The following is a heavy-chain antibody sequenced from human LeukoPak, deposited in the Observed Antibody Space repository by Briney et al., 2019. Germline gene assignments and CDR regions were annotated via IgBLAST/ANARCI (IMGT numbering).Heavy chain of an antibody. J-gene: IGHJ4*02. CDR2: IIPIFGTA. Sequence: ASVKVSCRASGGIFSSYAISWVTQAPGQGLEWMGRIIPIFGTANYAQKFQGRVTITTDESTSTAYMELSSLRSEDTAVYYFAPPLNYYDSSGYPPGDLDYWGQGTLVTVSS. CDR1: GGIFSSYA. CDR3: APPLNYYDSSGYPPGDLDY. D-gene: IGHD3-22*01. V-gene: IGHV1-69*05.